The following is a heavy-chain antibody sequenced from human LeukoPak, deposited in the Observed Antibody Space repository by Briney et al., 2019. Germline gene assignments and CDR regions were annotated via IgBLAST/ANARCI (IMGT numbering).Heavy chain of an antibody. CDR3: ATYYYDSSGYGDY. CDR1: GNTFTSYA. V-gene: IGHV1-3*01. Sequence: ASVKVSCKASGNTFTSYAIHWVRQAPGQGLEWMGWINAGNGDTKYSQKFQGRVTITRDTSASTAYMELSSLRSEDTAVYYCATYYYDSSGYGDYWGQGTLVTVSS. CDR2: INAGNGDT. D-gene: IGHD3-22*01. J-gene: IGHJ4*02.